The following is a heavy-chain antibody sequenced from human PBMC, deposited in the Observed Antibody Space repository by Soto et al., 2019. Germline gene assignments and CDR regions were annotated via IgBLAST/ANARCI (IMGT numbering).Heavy chain of an antibody. CDR2: ISAGGGST. D-gene: IGHD6-6*01. CDR3: AKTSGSLMVNWYFDL. Sequence: EVQLLESGGGLVQPGGSLRLSCAASGLTFSRDVMSWVRQAPGGGLEWVSGISAGGGSTYYADSVKGRFTLSRDNSENTLYLQMNRLRAEDTAVYFCAKTSGSLMVNWYFDLWGRGTLVTVSS. J-gene: IGHJ2*01. CDR1: GLTFSRDV. V-gene: IGHV3-23*01.